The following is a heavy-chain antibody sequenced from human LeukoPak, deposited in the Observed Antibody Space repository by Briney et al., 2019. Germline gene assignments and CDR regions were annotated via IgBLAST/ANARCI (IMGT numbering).Heavy chain of an antibody. CDR2: ISSSGSTI. CDR1: GFTFSSYS. CDR3: AEGGYYYDSSGYFPDAFDI. V-gene: IGHV3-48*04. Sequence: PGGSLRLSCTASGFTFSSYSMNWVRQAPGKGLEWVSYISSSGSTIYYADSVKGRFTISRDNAKNSLYLQMNSLRAEDTAVYYCAEGGYYYDSSGYFPDAFDIWGQGTMVTVSS. D-gene: IGHD3-22*01. J-gene: IGHJ3*02.